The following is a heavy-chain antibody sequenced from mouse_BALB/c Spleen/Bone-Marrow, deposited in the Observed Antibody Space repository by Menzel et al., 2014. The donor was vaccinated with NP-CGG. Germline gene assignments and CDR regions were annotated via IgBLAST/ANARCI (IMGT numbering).Heavy chain of an antibody. D-gene: IGHD1-1*01. Sequence: EVMLVESGTVLARPGASVKMSCKASGYSFTNYWLHWVKQRPGQGLEWIGAIYPGNSDTSYNQKFKGKGKLTAVTSASTAYMELSSRTSEDAAVYYCTRFGSSYDWYFDVWGAGTTVTVSS. V-gene: IGHV1-5*01. CDR3: TRFGSSYDWYFDV. CDR2: IYPGNSDT. J-gene: IGHJ1*01. CDR1: GYSFTNYW.